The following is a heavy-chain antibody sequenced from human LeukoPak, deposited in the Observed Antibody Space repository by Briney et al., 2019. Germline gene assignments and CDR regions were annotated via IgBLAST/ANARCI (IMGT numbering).Heavy chain of an antibody. CDR1: GYTFTSYG. CDR3: ARDLYYYDSSGYYRFDY. D-gene: IGHD3-22*01. V-gene: IGHV1-18*01. CDR2: ISAYNGNT. J-gene: IGHJ4*02. Sequence: ASVKVSCKASGYTFTSYGISWVRQAPGQGLEWMGWISAYNGNTNYAQKLQGRVTMTTDTSTSTAYMELRSLRSDDTAVYYCARDLYYYDSSGYYRFDYWGQGTLVTVSS.